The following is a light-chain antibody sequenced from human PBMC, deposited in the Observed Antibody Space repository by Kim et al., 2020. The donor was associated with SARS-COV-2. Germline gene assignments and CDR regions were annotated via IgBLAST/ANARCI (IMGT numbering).Light chain of an antibody. Sequence: WCPGESATLSCRASQSVSSTYLAWYQQRPGQAPRLLIYDASSRATGIPDRFSGSVSGTDFTLTISRLVTEALAVYYCQQNGYSPLTFGQGTRLEI. V-gene: IGKV3-20*01. CDR1: QSVSSTY. J-gene: IGKJ2*01. CDR3: QQNGYSPLT. CDR2: DAS.